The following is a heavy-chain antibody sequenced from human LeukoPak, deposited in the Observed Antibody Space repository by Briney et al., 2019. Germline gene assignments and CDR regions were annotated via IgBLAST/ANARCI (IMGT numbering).Heavy chain of an antibody. CDR2: ISYDGSRT. D-gene: IGHD1-1*01. J-gene: IGHJ4*02. CDR3: ARDVEVDY. Sequence: GGSLRLSCIGSGFTFNMYGMHWVRQAPGKGLEWLAHISYDGSRTYHADSVKGRFIISRDNSKNSSFLQMNSLRTEGTAVYFCARDVEVDYWGQGTLVTVSS. V-gene: IGHV3-30*03. CDR1: GFTFNMYG.